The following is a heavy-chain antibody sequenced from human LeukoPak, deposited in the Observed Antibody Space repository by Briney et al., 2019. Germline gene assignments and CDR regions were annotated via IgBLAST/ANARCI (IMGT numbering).Heavy chain of an antibody. CDR1: VGSIGSYY. Sequence: PSETLSLTCTVSVGSIGSYYWSWIRQPPGKGLEWIGYVYYSGSTSYSPSLKSRVTISVDTSKNQFSLDLSSVTAADTAVYYCAKGDPSFDSWGQGTLVTVSS. J-gene: IGHJ4*02. V-gene: IGHV4-59*08. D-gene: IGHD2-21*02. CDR2: VYYSGST. CDR3: AKGDPSFDS.